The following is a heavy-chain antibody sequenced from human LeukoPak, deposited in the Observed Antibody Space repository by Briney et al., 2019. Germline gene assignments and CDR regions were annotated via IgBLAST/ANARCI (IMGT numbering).Heavy chain of an antibody. D-gene: IGHD1-1*01. CDR2: IISHTSYK. CDR1: GFTFSSYS. CDR3: ARYNWNDGGYYFDY. J-gene: IGHJ4*02. V-gene: IGHV3-21*01. Sequence: GGSLRLSRAPSGFTFSSYSMNWVRQAPGKGVGWVSSIISHTSYKHYADSVKGRFTISRENSKSSLYLQMNSLRAEDTAVYYCARYNWNDGGYYFDYWGQGTLVTVSS.